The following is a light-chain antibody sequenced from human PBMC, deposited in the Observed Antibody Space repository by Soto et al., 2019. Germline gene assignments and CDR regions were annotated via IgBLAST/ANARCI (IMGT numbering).Light chain of an antibody. CDR2: EVS. Sequence: QSALTQPPSASGSPGPSVTLSCAGTSNDVGAHNYVSWYQQHPGKAPRLMIYEVSKRPSGVPDRFSGSKSGNTASLTVSGLQAEDEADYYCSSEAGMFGGGTQRTV. CDR3: SSEAGM. V-gene: IGLV2-8*01. CDR1: SNDVGAHNY. J-gene: IGLJ3*02.